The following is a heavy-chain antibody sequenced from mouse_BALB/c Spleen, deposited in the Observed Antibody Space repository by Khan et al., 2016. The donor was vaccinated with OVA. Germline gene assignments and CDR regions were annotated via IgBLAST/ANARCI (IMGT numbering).Heavy chain of an antibody. Sequence: QVQLKESGPGLVAPSQSLSITCTISGFSLTNYGVHWVRQPPGKGLEWLVVIWSDGSTTYNSALKSRLTISKDNSKSQVFLKMNSLQSEDTAVYFCSQKPHYHYNLMDYWGQRNPVTVS. CDR2: IWSDGST. D-gene: IGHD1-1*02. CDR1: GFSLTNYG. CDR3: SQKPHYHYNLMDY. J-gene: IGHJ4*01. V-gene: IGHV2-6-1*01.